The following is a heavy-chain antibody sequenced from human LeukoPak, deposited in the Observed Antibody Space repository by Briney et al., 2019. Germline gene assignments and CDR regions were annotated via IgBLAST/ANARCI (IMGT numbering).Heavy chain of an antibody. V-gene: IGHV3-23*01. D-gene: IGHD2/OR15-2a*01. CDR3: AKSFLFSRDPYFDY. CDR1: GFTFSSYA. Sequence: GGFLRLSCAASGFTFSSYAMNGVRQAPGKGLEWVSAISGSGGSTYYADSVKGRFTISRDNSKNTLYLQMNSLRAEDTAVYYCAKSFLFSRDPYFDYWGQGTLVTVSS. CDR2: ISGSGGST. J-gene: IGHJ4*02.